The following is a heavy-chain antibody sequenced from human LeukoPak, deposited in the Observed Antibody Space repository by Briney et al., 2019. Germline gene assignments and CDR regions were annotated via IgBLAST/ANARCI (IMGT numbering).Heavy chain of an antibody. CDR2: INHSGST. Sequence: PSETLSLTCAVYGGSFSGYYWSWIRQPPGKGLEWIGEINHSGSTNYNPSLKSRVTISVDTSKSQFSLKLSSVTAADTAVYYCARGKTPYRFDYWGQGTLVTVSS. CDR3: ARGKTPYRFDY. CDR1: GGSFSGYY. D-gene: IGHD1-26*01. J-gene: IGHJ4*02. V-gene: IGHV4-34*01.